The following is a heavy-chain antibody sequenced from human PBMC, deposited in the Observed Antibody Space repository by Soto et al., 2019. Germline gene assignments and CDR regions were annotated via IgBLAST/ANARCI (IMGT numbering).Heavy chain of an antibody. CDR1: GGTFSSYA. CDR3: ASRLRSYGYRVSAYYYYGMDV. CDR2: IIPIFGTA. V-gene: IGHV1-69*01. J-gene: IGHJ6*02. Sequence: QVQLVQSGAEVKKPGSSVKVSCKASGGTFSSYAISWVRQAPGQGLEWMGGIIPIFGTANYAQKFQGRVTITAAESTSTAYMELSSLRSEDTAVYYCASRLRSYGYRVSAYYYYGMDVWGQGTTVTVSS. D-gene: IGHD5-18*01.